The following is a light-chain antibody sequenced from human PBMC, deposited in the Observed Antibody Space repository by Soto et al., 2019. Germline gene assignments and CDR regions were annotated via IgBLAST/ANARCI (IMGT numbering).Light chain of an antibody. J-gene: IGKJ1*01. CDR2: DAS. Sequence: DIPMTQSPSTRSASVGDRVTLTCRASQSIRNSLAWYRQKPGRAAKLLISDASTLQSGVPSRFSGSGSGTDFTLTVSSLQPDDFATDYCQQYKTYVWTFGQGTKVDIK. V-gene: IGKV1-5*01. CDR1: QSIRNS. CDR3: QQYKTYVWT.